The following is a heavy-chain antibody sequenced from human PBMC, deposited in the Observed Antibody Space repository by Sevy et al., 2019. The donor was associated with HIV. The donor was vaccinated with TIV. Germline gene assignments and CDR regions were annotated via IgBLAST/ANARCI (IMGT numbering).Heavy chain of an antibody. J-gene: IGHJ4*02. V-gene: IGHV3-33*01. CDR2: IWYDGSNK. D-gene: IGHD2-21*02. CDR3: ARAGMDCGGDCYLDY. Sequence: GGSLRLSCAASGFTFSSYGMHWVRQAPGKGLEWVAVIWYDGSNKYYADSVKGRFTISRDNSKNTLYLQMNSLRAEDTAVYYCARAGMDCGGDCYLDYWGQGTLVTVSS. CDR1: GFTFSSYG.